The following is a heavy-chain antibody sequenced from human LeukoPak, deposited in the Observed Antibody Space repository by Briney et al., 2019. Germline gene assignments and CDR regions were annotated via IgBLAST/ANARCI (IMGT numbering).Heavy chain of an antibody. CDR1: GFTFSSYS. Sequence: PGGSLRLSCAASGFTFSSYSMNWVRQAPGKGLEWVSSISSSSSYICYADSVKGRFTISRDNAKNSLYLQMNSLRAEDTAVYYCARDFRRHDSSGYYVWGQGTLVTVSS. D-gene: IGHD3-22*01. J-gene: IGHJ4*02. V-gene: IGHV3-21*01. CDR2: ISSSSSYI. CDR3: ARDFRRHDSSGYYV.